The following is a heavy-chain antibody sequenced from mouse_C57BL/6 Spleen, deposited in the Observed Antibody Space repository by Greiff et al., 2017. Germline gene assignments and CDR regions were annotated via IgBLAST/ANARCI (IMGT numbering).Heavy chain of an antibody. J-gene: IGHJ3*01. D-gene: IGHD2-2*01. CDR3: ARGGVTRAWFAY. V-gene: IGHV3-1*01. CDR2: ISYSGST. CDR1: GYSITSGYD. Sequence: EVQLQESGPGMVKPSQSLSLTCTVTGYSITSGYDWHWIRHFPGNKLEWMGYISYSGSTNYNPSLKSRISITHDTSKNHFFLKLNSVTTEDTATYYCARGGVTRAWFAYWGQGTLVTVSA.